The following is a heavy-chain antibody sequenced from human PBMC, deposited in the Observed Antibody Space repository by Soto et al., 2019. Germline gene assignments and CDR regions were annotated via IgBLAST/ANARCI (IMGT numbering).Heavy chain of an antibody. D-gene: IGHD3-3*01. V-gene: IGHV3-64*01. CDR3: ARDFSYYDLHYGMDV. J-gene: IGHJ6*02. CDR2: ICSNGGST. CDR1: GFTFSSYA. Sequence: HPGGSLRLSCAASGFTFSSYAMHWVRQAPGKGLEYVSAICSNGGSTYYANSVKGRFTISRDNSKNTLYLQMGSLRAEDMAVYYCARDFSYYDLHYGMDVWGQGTTVTVSS.